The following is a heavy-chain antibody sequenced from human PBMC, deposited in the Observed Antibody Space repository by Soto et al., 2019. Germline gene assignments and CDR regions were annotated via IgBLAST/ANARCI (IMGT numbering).Heavy chain of an antibody. J-gene: IGHJ5*02. V-gene: IGHV3-48*01. CDR2: ISSSSSTI. D-gene: IGHD2-2*01. CDR1: GFTFIRYS. CDR3: AREYCSSTSCLNWFDP. Sequence: GGALRLSCAASGFTFIRYSMNWVLQAPWKGLEWVSYISSSSSTIYYADSVKGRFTISRDNAKNSLYLQMNSLRAEDTAVYYCAREYCSSTSCLNWFDPWGQGTLVTVSS.